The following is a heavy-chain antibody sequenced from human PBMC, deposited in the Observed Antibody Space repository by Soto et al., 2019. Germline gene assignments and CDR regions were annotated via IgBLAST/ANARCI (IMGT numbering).Heavy chain of an antibody. CDR1: GFTVSSNY. D-gene: IGHD6-19*01. Sequence: PGGSLRHSCAASGFTVSSNYMSWVRQAPGKGLEWVSVIYNGGSTYYADSVKGRFTISRDNSKNTLYLQMNSLRAEDTAVYYCARQAVPDLRAFDPWGQGTLVTVSS. CDR2: IYNGGST. CDR3: ARQAVPDLRAFDP. J-gene: IGHJ5*02. V-gene: IGHV3-66*04.